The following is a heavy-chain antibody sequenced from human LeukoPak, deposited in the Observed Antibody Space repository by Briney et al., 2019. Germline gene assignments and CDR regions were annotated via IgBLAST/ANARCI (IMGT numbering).Heavy chain of an antibody. CDR1: GFTFSKFA. V-gene: IGHV3-23*01. D-gene: IGHD6-19*01. Sequence: PGGSLRLSCAGAGFTFSKFAMSWVRQAPGKGLEWVSLISTSGTPHYADSVKGRFTISRDNSKNTLYLQMNSLRAEDTAVYYCAKDLDSSGWYESPGNYWGQGTLVTVSS. CDR2: ISTSGTP. CDR3: AKDLDSSGWYESPGNY. J-gene: IGHJ4*02.